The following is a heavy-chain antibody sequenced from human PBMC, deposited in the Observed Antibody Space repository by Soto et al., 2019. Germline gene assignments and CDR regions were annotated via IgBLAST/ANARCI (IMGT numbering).Heavy chain of an antibody. CDR1: GYAFPSYG. Sequence: QVHLVQSGAEVKKPGASVKVSCKASGYAFPSYGLSWVRQPPGQGLEWMGWINTYNSDTNSAPRLQGRITMTTDTAPSTAYMELRSLTSDDTAEYYWVIDVRDFCRGGNCFYLGYWGQGTLVSVSS. V-gene: IGHV1-18*04. CDR2: INTYNSDT. J-gene: IGHJ4*02. D-gene: IGHD2-15*01. CDR3: VIDVRDFCRGGNCFYLGY.